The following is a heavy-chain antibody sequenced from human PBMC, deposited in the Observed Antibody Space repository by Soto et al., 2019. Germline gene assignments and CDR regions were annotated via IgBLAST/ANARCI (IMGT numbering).Heavy chain of an antibody. V-gene: IGHV4-31*03. Sequence: QVQLQESGPGLVKPSQTLSLTCTVSGGSISSGGYYWSWIRQHPGKGLEWIGYIYYSGSAYNNPSLQSRVTISVDTSKNQFSLKLSSVTSADTAVYYCTGDSEYHDRSGYSLFDLWGRGTLVTVSS. D-gene: IGHD3-22*01. J-gene: IGHJ2*01. CDR3: TGDSEYHDRSGYSLFDL. CDR1: GGSISSGGYY. CDR2: IYYSGSA.